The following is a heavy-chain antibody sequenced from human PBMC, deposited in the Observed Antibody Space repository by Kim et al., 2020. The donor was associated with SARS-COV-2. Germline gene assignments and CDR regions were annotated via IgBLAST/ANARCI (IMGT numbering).Heavy chain of an antibody. CDR3: ARDNFVSWYNPPPLGD. D-gene: IGHD1-1*01. CDR1: GFTFSGFW. J-gene: IGHJ1*01. Sequence: GGSLRLSCGGSGFTFSGFWMHWVRQAPGKGLVWVSGISRDEKNTTYADSVRGRFTISRDNAKNMVYLQMNSLRVDDTAVYYCARDNFVSWYNPPPLGDWG. V-gene: IGHV3-74*03. CDR2: ISRDEKNT.